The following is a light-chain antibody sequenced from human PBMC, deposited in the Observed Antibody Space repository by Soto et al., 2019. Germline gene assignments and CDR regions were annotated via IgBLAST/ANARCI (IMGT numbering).Light chain of an antibody. CDR1: GTDVGQYNY. J-gene: IGLJ3*02. CDR2: HVS. Sequence: QSVLTQPPSASGSPGQSVTISCTGAGTDVGQYNYVSWYQQHPGKAPKLLIHHVSRRPSGVPARFSGSKSGNTASLTVSGLQTEDEADYYCQSYDSSLSGYWVFGGGTKLTVL. CDR3: QSYDSSLSGYWV. V-gene: IGLV2-8*01.